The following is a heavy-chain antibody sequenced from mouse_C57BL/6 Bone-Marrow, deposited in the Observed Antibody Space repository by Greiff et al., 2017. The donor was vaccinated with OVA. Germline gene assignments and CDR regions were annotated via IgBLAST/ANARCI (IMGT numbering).Heavy chain of an antibody. D-gene: IGHD2-4*01. J-gene: IGHJ3*01. Sequence: VQLQQSGPELVKPGASVKISCKASGYSFTDYNMNWVKQSNGKSLEWIGVINPNYGTTSYNQKFKGKATLTVDQSSSTAYMQLNSLTSEDSAVYYCARNRSPNYDYDQAWFAYWGQGTLVTVSA. CDR3: ARNRSPNYDYDQAWFAY. CDR1: GYSFTDYN. CDR2: INPNYGTT. V-gene: IGHV1-39*01.